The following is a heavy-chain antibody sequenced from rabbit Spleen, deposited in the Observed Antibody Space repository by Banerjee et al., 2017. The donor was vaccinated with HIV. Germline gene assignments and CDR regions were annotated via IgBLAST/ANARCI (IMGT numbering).Heavy chain of an antibody. CDR2: IDISSGST. J-gene: IGHJ4*01. Sequence: QEQLVESGGGLVKPGASLTLTCKASGFSFSGSYQMCWVRQAPGKGLEWIACIDISSGSTWYASWAKGRFIMSRTSSTKVTLQMTSLTAADTATYFCARDLVVAIGWNFNLWGPGTLVTVS. D-gene: IGHD3-3*01. CDR3: ARDLVVAIGWNFNL. CDR1: GFSFSGSYQ. V-gene: IGHV1S45*01.